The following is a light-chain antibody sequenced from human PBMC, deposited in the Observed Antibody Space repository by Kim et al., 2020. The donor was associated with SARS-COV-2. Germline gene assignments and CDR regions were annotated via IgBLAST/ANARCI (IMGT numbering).Light chain of an antibody. CDR3: QQYDNAPLT. CDR2: ATS. Sequence: PREGATLSCRASESISTNFLAWYQQLPGQAPRLLIFATSTRATGVPDRFSGSGSDTDFTLTISRLEPEDFAVYYCQQYDNAPLTFGGGTKV. V-gene: IGKV3-20*01. CDR1: ESISTNF. J-gene: IGKJ4*01.